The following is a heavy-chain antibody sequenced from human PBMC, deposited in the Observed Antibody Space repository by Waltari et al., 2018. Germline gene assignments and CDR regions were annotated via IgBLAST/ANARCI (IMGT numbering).Heavy chain of an antibody. D-gene: IGHD3-22*01. Sequence: EVQLVESGGGLVQPGGSLRLSCAASGFTFSSYEMNWVRQAPGRGLEWVSYISSSGSTIDDADSVKGRFTISRDNAKNSLYLQMNSLRAEDTAVYYCARTSDYYDSSGYYSFDYWGQGTLVTVSS. CDR1: GFTFSSYE. CDR3: ARTSDYYDSSGYYSFDY. CDR2: ISSSGSTI. V-gene: IGHV3-48*03. J-gene: IGHJ4*02.